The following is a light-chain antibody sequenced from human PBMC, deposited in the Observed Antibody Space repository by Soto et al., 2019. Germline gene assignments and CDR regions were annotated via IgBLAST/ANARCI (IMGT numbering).Light chain of an antibody. Sequence: EIVMTQSPATLSVSPGERVTLSCRASQSVTSNLAWYQQKPGQAPRLLIYGASSRATGIPDRFSGSGSGTDFTLTISRLEPEDFAVYYCQQYGSSLPWTFGQGTKVDI. CDR1: QSVTSN. CDR3: QQYGSSLPWT. J-gene: IGKJ1*01. CDR2: GAS. V-gene: IGKV3-20*01.